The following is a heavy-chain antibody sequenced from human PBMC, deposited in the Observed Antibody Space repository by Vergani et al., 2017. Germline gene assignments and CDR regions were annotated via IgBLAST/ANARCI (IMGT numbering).Heavy chain of an antibody. V-gene: IGHV1-58*02. Sequence: QMQLVQSGPEVKKPGTSVKVSCKASGFTFTSSAMQWVRQARGQRLGWIGWIVVGSGNTNYAQKFQERVTSTRDMSTSTDYMELSSLRSEDTAVYYCAKSVLRYFDWSTRGGDAFDIWGQGTMVTVSS. CDR2: IVVGSGNT. D-gene: IGHD3-9*01. CDR3: AKSVLRYFDWSTRGGDAFDI. CDR1: GFTFTSSA. J-gene: IGHJ3*02.